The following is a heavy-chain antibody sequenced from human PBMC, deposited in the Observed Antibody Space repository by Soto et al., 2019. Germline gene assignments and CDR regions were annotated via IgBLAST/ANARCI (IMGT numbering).Heavy chain of an antibody. CDR2: INQDGSGK. Sequence: EVQLVESGGGLVQPGGSLRLSCAASGFTFSNYWMNWVRQAPGKGLEWVANINQDGSGKYHVDSVKGRFTISRDNAMNSLYLQMNSLRAEDTAVYYCARGRPGSGWSSDHWGQGILVTVSS. CDR1: GFTFSNYW. CDR3: ARGRPGSGWSSDH. V-gene: IGHV3-7*04. J-gene: IGHJ4*02. D-gene: IGHD6-19*01.